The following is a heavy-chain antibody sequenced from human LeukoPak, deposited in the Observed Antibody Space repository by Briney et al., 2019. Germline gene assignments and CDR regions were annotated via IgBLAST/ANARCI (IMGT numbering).Heavy chain of an antibody. Sequence: SETLSLTCAVYGGSFSGYYWSWIRQPPGKGLEWIGEINHSGSTNYNPSLKSRVTISVDTSKNQFSLKLSSVTAADTAVYYCARVGYYYDSGGHGDWFDPWGQGTLVTVSS. V-gene: IGHV4-34*01. J-gene: IGHJ5*02. CDR2: INHSGST. CDR3: ARVGYYYDSGGHGDWFDP. D-gene: IGHD3-22*01. CDR1: GGSFSGYY.